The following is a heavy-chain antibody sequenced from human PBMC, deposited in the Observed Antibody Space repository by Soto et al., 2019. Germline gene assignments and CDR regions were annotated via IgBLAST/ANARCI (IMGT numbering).Heavy chain of an antibody. CDR1: GASIISTSYX. D-gene: IGHD6-19*01. Sequence: ETLSLTCTVSGASIISTSYXXGWVRQPPGKGLEWIGSINYSGSTYYNPSLKSRVPISADTSKNXFSLKLRSVTAADTAVYYCARERLAVAGKGGWFDPWGQETLVTVSS. CDR2: INYSGST. CDR3: ARERLAVAGKGGWFDP. V-gene: IGHV4-39*02. J-gene: IGHJ5*02.